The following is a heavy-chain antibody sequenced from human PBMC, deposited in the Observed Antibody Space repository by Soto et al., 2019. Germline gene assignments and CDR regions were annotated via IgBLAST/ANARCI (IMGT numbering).Heavy chain of an antibody. CDR3: VRHRIEVVWRGFDP. CDR2: SSYNGGT. J-gene: IGHJ5*02. CDR1: ADSSSFSNDY. Sequence: WETLSLTCTVSADSSSFSNDYWGWIRQPPGKGLQWIGSSSYNGGTFYNPSLKGRVAMSVDASKKLCSLQVTAVTAADTAVYYCVRHRIEVVWRGFDPWGQGTLVTVSS. V-gene: IGHV4-39*01. D-gene: IGHD1-1*01.